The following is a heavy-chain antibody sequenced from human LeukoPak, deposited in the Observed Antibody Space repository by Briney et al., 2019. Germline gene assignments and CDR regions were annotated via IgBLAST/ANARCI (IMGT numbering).Heavy chain of an antibody. Sequence: GGSERLLCAPSGLIFTIYAVSWVRHSPGEGRAWVSAISVCGGSTFCAHCVEGRFTIHRNNSKNTLYQQMNSVRGEDTAVYYCAKDREVFGRRYYYYGMDVWGGGPTVTVS. CDR2: ISVCGGST. D-gene: IGHD3-10*01. CDR3: AKDREVFGRRYYYYGMDV. J-gene: IGHJ6*02. CDR1: GLIFTIYA. V-gene: IGHV3-23*01.